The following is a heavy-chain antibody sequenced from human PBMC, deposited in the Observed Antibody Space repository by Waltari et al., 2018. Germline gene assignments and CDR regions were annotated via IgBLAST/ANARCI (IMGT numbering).Heavy chain of an antibody. Sequence: QVQLVQSGAEVKKPGASVKVSCKASGYSFTTYPMCWVRQAPGQRPEWMGCINGGNPNPKYSQKFQGRVTITRDTSATTAYMEVSSLRFEDTAVYYCATNAATYYDFWSGYADWGQGTLVTVSS. CDR1: GYSFTTYP. J-gene: IGHJ4*02. CDR2: INGGNPNP. V-gene: IGHV1-3*01. CDR3: ATNAATYYDFWSGYAD. D-gene: IGHD3-3*01.